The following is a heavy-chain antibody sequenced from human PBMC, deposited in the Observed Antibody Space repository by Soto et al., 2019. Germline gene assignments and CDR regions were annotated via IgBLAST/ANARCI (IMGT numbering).Heavy chain of an antibody. Sequence: SVKVSCKASGGTLSSYTFSWVRQAPGQGLEWMGRVIPNLGVTNYAKKFQGRFTIVVDTSTSTAYMELNSLRAEDTAVYYCAKKGGGSGWPFDYWGQGTLVTVSS. V-gene: IGHV1-69*02. CDR1: GGTLSSYT. CDR2: VIPNLGVT. J-gene: IGHJ4*02. D-gene: IGHD6-19*01. CDR3: AKKGGGSGWPFDY.